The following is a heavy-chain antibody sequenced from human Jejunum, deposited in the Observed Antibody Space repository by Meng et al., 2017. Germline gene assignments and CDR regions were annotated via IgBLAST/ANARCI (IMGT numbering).Heavy chain of an antibody. CDR2: ISADNGNT. J-gene: IGHJ1*01. CDR3: ARAKFYPTEYLEH. Sequence: ASVKVSCKASGYTFTSYDINWVRQAPGEGLEWMGAISADNGNTNYAQTFQGRVTMTTDTATSTAYMELRSLRSDDTAVYFCARAKFYPTEYLEHWGQGTLVTVSS. V-gene: IGHV1-18*01. CDR1: GYTFTSYD.